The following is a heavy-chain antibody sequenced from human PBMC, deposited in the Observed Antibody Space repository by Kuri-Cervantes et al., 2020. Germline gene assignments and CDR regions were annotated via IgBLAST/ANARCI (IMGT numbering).Heavy chain of an antibody. CDR3: AKGVGDLNYGMDV. D-gene: IGHD1-26*01. Sequence: GESLKISCAASGFTFSSYAMHWVRQAPGKGLEWVAVISYDGSNKYYADSVKGRFTISRDNSKNSLYLQMNSLRAEDTALYYCAKGVGDLNYGMDVWGQGTTVTVSS. CDR2: ISYDGSNK. CDR1: GFTFSSYA. J-gene: IGHJ6*02. V-gene: IGHV3-30-3*01.